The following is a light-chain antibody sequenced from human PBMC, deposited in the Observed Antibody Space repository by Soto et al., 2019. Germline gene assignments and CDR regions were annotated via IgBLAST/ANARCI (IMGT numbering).Light chain of an antibody. J-gene: IGLJ3*02. Sequence: QLVLTQSPSASASLGASVKLTCTLSSGHSNYAIAWHQQQPEKGPRYLMKLNSDGSHSKGDGIPDRFSGSSSGAERYLTSSSLQSEEEADYYCQTWGTGIRVFGGGTTLTVL. V-gene: IGLV4-69*01. CDR2: LNSDGSH. CDR3: QTWGTGIRV. CDR1: SGHSNYA.